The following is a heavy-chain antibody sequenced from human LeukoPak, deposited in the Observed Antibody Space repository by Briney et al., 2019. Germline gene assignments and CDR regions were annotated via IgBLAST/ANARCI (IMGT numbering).Heavy chain of an antibody. CDR2: IYYSGST. V-gene: IGHV4-59*01. J-gene: IGHJ6*02. CDR3: ARDSFPRLGMDV. D-gene: IGHD2/OR15-2a*01. CDR1: GVSISSYY. Sequence: SETLSLTCTVSGVSISSYYWSWLRQPPGKGLEWIGYIYYSGSTNYNPSLKSRVTISVKTSKNQFSLKLSSVTAADTAVYYCARDSFPRLGMDVWGQGTTVTVSS.